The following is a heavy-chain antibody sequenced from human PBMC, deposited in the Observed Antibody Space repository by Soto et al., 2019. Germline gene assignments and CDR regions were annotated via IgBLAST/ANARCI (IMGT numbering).Heavy chain of an antibody. CDR1: GGFISSGDSS. Sequence: SETLSLTCAVSGGFISSGDSSWSWIRQPPGRGLEWIGHIYHGGTTFYNPSLKSRVAISLDRSNNQCSLKLKSVTAADTAVYFCAGMPYTSGLRFDPWGPGTLVTVSS. V-gene: IGHV4-30-2*01. D-gene: IGHD6-19*01. CDR3: AGMPYTSGLRFDP. CDR2: IYHGGTT. J-gene: IGHJ5*02.